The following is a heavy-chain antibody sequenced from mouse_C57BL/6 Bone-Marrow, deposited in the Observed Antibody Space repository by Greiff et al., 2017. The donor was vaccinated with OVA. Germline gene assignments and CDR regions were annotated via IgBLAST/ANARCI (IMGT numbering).Heavy chain of an antibody. D-gene: IGHD2-1*01. CDR2: INSDGGST. J-gene: IGHJ3*01. V-gene: IGHV5-2*01. CDR1: EYEFPSHD. CDR3: ARHGNYLPWFAY. Sequence: EVKVVESGGGLVQPGESLKLSCESNEYEFPSHDMSWVRKTPEKRLELVAAINSDGGSTYYPDTMERRFIISRDNTKKTLYLQMSSLRSEDTALYHCARHGNYLPWFAYWGQGTLVTVSA.